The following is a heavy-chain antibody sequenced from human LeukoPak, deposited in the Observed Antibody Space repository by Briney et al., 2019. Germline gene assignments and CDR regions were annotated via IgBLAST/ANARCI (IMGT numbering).Heavy chain of an antibody. D-gene: IGHD1-26*01. Sequence: GGSLRLSCAAAGFTFSDYGMNWVRQAPGKGLEWVAYINVITGYIYYADSLKGRFTISRDNAKNSLYLQMNSLRADDTAVYYCARVSESYHDYWGQGTLVTVSS. CDR1: GFTFSDYG. V-gene: IGHV3-21*01. CDR2: INVITGYI. CDR3: ARVSESYHDY. J-gene: IGHJ4*02.